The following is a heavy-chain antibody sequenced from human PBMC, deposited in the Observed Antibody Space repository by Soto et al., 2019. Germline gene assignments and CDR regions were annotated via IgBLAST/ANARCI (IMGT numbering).Heavy chain of an antibody. J-gene: IGHJ6*02. V-gene: IGHV1-69*13. CDR1: GGTFSSYA. CDR2: IIPIFGTA. CDR3: ARVPSLANQLLRRYYYYGMDV. Sequence: SVKVSCKASGGTFSSYAISWVRQAPGQGLEWMGGIIPIFGTANYAQKFQGRVTITADESTSTAYMELSSLRSEDTAVYYCARVPSLANQLLRRYYYYGMDVWGQGTTVTVSS. D-gene: IGHD2-2*01.